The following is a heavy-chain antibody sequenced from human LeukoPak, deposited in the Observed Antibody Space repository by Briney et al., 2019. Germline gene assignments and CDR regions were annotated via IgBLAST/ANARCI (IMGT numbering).Heavy chain of an antibody. CDR2: IEGNGAST. CDR3: ARERFRGERQWYFDY. D-gene: IGHD2-21*01. Sequence: GGSLRLSCAASGFIFSANAMHWVRQAPGKGLELVSTIEGNGASTYYANSVKDRFVISRDNSRNTLYLQMGSLRPEDTAVYYCARERFRGERQWYFDYWGQGTPVTVSS. CDR1: GFIFSANA. V-gene: IGHV3-64*01. J-gene: IGHJ4*02.